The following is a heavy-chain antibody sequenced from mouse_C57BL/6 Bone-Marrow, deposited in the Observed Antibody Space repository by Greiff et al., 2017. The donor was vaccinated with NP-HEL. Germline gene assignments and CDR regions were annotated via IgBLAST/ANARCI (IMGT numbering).Heavy chain of an antibody. CDR3: ARRYGSSRDY. V-gene: IGHV3-6*01. Sequence: VQLKESGPGLVKPSQSLSLTCSVTGYSITSGYYWNWIRQFPGNKLEWMGYISYDGSNNYNPSLKNRISITRDTSKNQFFLKLNSVTTEDTATYYCARRYGSSRDYWGQGTTLTVSS. CDR2: ISYDGSN. J-gene: IGHJ2*01. CDR1: GYSITSGYY. D-gene: IGHD1-1*01.